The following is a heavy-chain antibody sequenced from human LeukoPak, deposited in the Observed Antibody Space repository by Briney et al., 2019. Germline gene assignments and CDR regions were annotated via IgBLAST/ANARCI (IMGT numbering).Heavy chain of an antibody. J-gene: IGHJ5*02. V-gene: IGHV3-74*03. CDR1: GFTFSSHW. CDR3: ARGSTTVTTRDWFDP. CDR2: INTYGTSS. Sequence: GGSLRLSCAASGFTFSSHWMHWVRQVPGKGLVWVARINTYGTSSTYGDSVEGRFTISRDNAKNTLYLELNSLRDDDTVVYYCARGSTTVTTRDWFDPWGQGTQVTVSS. D-gene: IGHD4-17*01.